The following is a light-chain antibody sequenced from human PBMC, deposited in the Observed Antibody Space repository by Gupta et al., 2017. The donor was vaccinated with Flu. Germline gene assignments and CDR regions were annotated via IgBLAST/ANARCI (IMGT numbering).Light chain of an antibody. CDR2: AAS. J-gene: IGKJ2*01. CDR3: QRSHLSHA. CDR1: QSISTY. Sequence: DVQMTQSPSSLSASVGDRVTITCRAGQSISTYLNWFQQKPGKAPKLLIYAASTLQSGVPSRFSGSGSGTDFTLTISSLQPEDCATYYCQRSHLSHAFGQGTKLETK. V-gene: IGKV1-39*01.